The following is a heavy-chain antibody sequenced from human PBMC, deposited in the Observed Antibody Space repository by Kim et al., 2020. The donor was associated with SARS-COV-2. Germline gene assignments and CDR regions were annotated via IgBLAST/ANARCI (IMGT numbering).Heavy chain of an antibody. CDR2: IYYSGST. CDR1: GGSISSSSDY. V-gene: IGHV4-39*01. D-gene: IGHD1-26*01. Sequence: SETLSLTCTVSGGSISSSSDYWGWIRQPPGKGLEWIGSIYYSGSTYYNPSLKSRVTISVDTSKSQFSLKLSSVTAADTAVYYCARHVKSGSYDDDYWGQGTLVTVSS. J-gene: IGHJ4*02. CDR3: ARHVKSGSYDDDY.